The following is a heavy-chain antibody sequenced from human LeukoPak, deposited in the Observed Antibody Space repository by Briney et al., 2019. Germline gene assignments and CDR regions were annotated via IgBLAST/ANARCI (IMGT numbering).Heavy chain of an antibody. J-gene: IGHJ4*02. Sequence: GGSLRLSCAASGFTFSRYAMSWVRQAPGKGLEWVSAISGSGGSTYYADSVKGRSTISRDNSKNTLYLHMNRLRAEDTAVYYCAKSGGSGSYYNSPFDYWGQGTLVTVSS. CDR3: AKSGGSGSYYNSPFDY. D-gene: IGHD3-10*01. V-gene: IGHV3-23*01. CDR2: ISGSGGST. CDR1: GFTFSRYA.